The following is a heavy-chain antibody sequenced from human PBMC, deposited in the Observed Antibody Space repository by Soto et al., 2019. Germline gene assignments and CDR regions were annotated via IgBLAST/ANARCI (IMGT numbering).Heavy chain of an antibody. CDR3: ARGPYYGPGYYFDY. Sequence: QLQLQESGSGLVKPSQTLSLTCAVSGGSISSGAYSWSWIRQPPGKGLEWIGYIYHSGSTYYNPSLKSRVTISADRSKNQFSLKLSSVTAADTAVYYCARGPYYGPGYYFDYWGQGTLVTVSS. D-gene: IGHD3-10*01. J-gene: IGHJ4*02. CDR2: IYHSGST. CDR1: GGSISSGAYS. V-gene: IGHV4-30-2*01.